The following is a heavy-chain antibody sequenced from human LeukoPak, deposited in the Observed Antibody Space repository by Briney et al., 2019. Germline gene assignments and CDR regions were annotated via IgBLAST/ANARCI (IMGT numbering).Heavy chain of an antibody. Sequence: AETLSPTCTVSGGSISSYYWSWIRQPPGKGLEWIGYIYYSGSTNYNPSLKSRVTISVDTSKNQFSLKLSSVTAADTAVYYCAGSKYYDILTGYFNFDYWGQGTLVTVSS. CDR1: GGSISSYY. V-gene: IGHV4-59*01. J-gene: IGHJ4*02. CDR3: AGSKYYDILTGYFNFDY. D-gene: IGHD3-9*01. CDR2: IYYSGST.